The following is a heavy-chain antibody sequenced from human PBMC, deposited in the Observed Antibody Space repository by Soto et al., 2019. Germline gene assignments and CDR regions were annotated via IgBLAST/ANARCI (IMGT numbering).Heavy chain of an antibody. CDR3: ARLHPVTPPDY. Sequence: SSETLSLTCAVYGGSFSGYYWSWIRQPPGKGLEWIGEINHSGSTNYNPSLKSRVTMTTDTSTSTAYMELRSLRSDDTAVYYCARLHPVTPPDYWGQGTLVTVSS. D-gene: IGHD4-4*01. V-gene: IGHV4-34*10. CDR1: GGSFSGYY. J-gene: IGHJ4*02. CDR2: INHSGST.